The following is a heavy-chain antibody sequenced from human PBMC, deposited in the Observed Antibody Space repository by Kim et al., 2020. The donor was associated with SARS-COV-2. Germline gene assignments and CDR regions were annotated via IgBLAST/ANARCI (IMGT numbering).Heavy chain of an antibody. CDR2: INADNGNT. CDR3: ARDLLRFYDSSGYIDYFDF. V-gene: IGHV1-3*01. CDR1: GFTFTTYA. D-gene: IGHD3-22*01. J-gene: IGHJ4*02. Sequence: ASVKVSCKASGFTFTTYAMHWVRQAPGQRLEWMGWINADNGNTKYSQKFQGRFTITRDTSASTAYMELSSLRSEDTAVYYCARDLLRFYDSSGYIDYFDFWGQGTLVTV.